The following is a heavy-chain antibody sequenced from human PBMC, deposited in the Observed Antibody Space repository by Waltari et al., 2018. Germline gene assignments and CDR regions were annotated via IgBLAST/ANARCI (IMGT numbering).Heavy chain of an antibody. J-gene: IGHJ4*02. CDR1: GGSITNDY. Sequence: QVQLQESGPGLVKPSETLSLTCTVSGGSITNDYWSWIRQPPGKGLEFIGNIFYSGGTNYYNPSLKSRVTISVDRSNNQFSLKLTSVTAADTAVYFCASDSDGLGIFDYWGQGRVVTVSS. V-gene: IGHV4-59*01. CDR3: ASDSDGLGIFDY. D-gene: IGHD7-27*01. CDR2: IFYSGGT.